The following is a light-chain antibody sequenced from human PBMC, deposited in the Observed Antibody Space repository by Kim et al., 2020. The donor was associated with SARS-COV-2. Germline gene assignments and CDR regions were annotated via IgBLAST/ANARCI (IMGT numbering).Light chain of an antibody. J-gene: IGLJ3*02. CDR3: ATWDYSLNGWV. CDR1: RPNVGSHS. Sequence: GQRVTIYCSGSRPNVGSHSVNWDQQLPGTAPKLLIYNDNQRPSGVPDRFSGSRSGTSASLAISGLQSADEADYYCATWDYSLNGWVFGGGTKVTVL. V-gene: IGLV1-44*01. CDR2: NDN.